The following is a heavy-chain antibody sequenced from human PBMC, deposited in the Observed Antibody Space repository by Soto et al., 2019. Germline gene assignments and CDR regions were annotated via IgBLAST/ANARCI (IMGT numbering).Heavy chain of an antibody. CDR2: IYSGGTT. CDR1: GFDVSSNY. CDR3: AGRTYG. J-gene: IGHJ3*01. Sequence: EVQLVESGGGLVQPGGSLRLSCAASGFDVSSNYMSWVRQAPGKGLEWVSLIYSGGTTYYADSVKGRFTISRHSSKNTLYLQMNSLRVKDTAVYYCAGRTYGWGQGTMVTVSA. V-gene: IGHV3-53*04. D-gene: IGHD4-17*01.